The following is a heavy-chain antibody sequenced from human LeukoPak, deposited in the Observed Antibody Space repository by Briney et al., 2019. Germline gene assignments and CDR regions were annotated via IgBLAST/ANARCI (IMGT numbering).Heavy chain of an antibody. CDR2: ISYDGSHK. Sequence: PGRSLRLSCAASGVIFSSYPMHCVRQAPGKGLEWVAVISYDGSHKYYADSVKGRFTISRDNSRNTLYLQMNSLRAEDTAVYYCARDPAGLYHHYYMPVWGKGTTVTVPS. V-gene: IGHV3-30*01. J-gene: IGHJ6*03. CDR1: GVIFSSYP. CDR3: ARDPAGLYHHYYMPV.